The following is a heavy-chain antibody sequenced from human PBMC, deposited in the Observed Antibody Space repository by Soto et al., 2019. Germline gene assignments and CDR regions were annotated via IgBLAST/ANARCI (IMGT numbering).Heavy chain of an antibody. Sequence: SQTLSLTCAISGDSVSSNTAAWHWIRQSPSRGLEWLGRTYFRSRWYNDYAVSVKSRITINADTSKNQFSLHLNSVSPEDTAVYYCARDLESGYSNYYYYMDVRGKGTTVTVSS. D-gene: IGHD5-12*01. CDR1: GDSVSSNTAA. CDR3: ARDLESGYSNYYYYMDV. V-gene: IGHV6-1*01. J-gene: IGHJ6*03. CDR2: TYFRSRWYN.